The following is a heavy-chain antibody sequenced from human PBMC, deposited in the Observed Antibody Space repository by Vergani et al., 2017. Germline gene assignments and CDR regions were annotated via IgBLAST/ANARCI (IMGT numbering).Heavy chain of an antibody. V-gene: IGHV3-48*01. CDR1: GFTFSSYS. Sequence: EVQLVESGGGLVQPGGSLRLSCAASGFTFSSYSMNWVRQAPGKGLEWVSYISSSSSTIYYADSVKGRFTISRDNAKNSLYLQMNSLRAEDTAVYYCARALIPMIVVDQDAFDIWGQGTMVTVSS. D-gene: IGHD3-22*01. CDR2: ISSSSSTI. CDR3: ARALIPMIVVDQDAFDI. J-gene: IGHJ3*02.